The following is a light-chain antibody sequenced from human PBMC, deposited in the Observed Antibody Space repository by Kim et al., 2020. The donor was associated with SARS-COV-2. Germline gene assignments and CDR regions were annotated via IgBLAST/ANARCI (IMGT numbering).Light chain of an antibody. Sequence: QSALTQPASVSASPGQSITISCSGTSTDIGAYTYVSWYQQHPGKAPKLIIFDVSDRPSGVSLRFSGSKSANTASLTISGLQPEDEADYYCTSFTTSTTQVFGTGTKVTVL. CDR1: STDIGAYTY. CDR3: TSFTTSTTQV. CDR2: DVS. J-gene: IGLJ1*01. V-gene: IGLV2-14*03.